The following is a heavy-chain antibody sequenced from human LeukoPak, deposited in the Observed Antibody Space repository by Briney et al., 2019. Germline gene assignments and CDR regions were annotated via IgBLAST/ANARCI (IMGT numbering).Heavy chain of an antibody. CDR3: ARAGGVDTAMDANFDY. J-gene: IGHJ4*02. CDR2: INYNGGT. D-gene: IGHD5-18*01. V-gene: IGHV4-59*01. Sequence: PSETLSLTCTVSGGSISSYYWSWIRQPPGKGLEWIGYINYNGGTNYNPSLRSRVTISVDTSKNHFSLRLSSVTAADTAMYYCARAGGVDTAMDANFDYWGQGTLVTVSS. CDR1: GGSISSYY.